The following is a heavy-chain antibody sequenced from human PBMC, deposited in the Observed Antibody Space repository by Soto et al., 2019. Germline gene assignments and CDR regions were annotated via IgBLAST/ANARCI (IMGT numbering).Heavy chain of an antibody. J-gene: IGHJ6*02. D-gene: IGHD2-2*01. V-gene: IGHV1-69*13. CDR1: GGTFSSYA. CDR2: IIPIFGTA. Sequence: ASVKVSCKASGGTFSSYAISWVRQAPGQGLEWMGGIIPIFGTANYAQKFQGRVTITADESTSTAYMELSSLRSEDTAVYYCARETYCSSTSCSLDSYYYYGMDVWGQGTTVTV. CDR3: ARETYCSSTSCSLDSYYYYGMDV.